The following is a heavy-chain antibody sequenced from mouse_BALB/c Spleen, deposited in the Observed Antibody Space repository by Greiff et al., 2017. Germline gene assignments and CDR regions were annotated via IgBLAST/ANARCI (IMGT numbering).Heavy chain of an antibody. Sequence: DVKLQESGGDLVKPGGSLKLSCAASGFTFSSYGMSWVRQTPDKRLEWVATISSGGSYTYYPDSVKGRFTISRDNAKNTLYLQMSSLKSEDTAMYYCARMTTATWDYWGQGTTLTVSS. CDR3: ARMTTATWDY. V-gene: IGHV5-6*02. D-gene: IGHD1-2*01. CDR2: ISSGGSYT. J-gene: IGHJ2*01. CDR1: GFTFSSYG.